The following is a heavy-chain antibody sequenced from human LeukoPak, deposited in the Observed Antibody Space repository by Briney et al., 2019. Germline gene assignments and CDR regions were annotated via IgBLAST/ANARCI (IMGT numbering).Heavy chain of an antibody. CDR1: GGSFSGYY. CDR2: INHSGSA. D-gene: IGHD4-17*01. V-gene: IGHV4-34*01. J-gene: IGHJ4*02. Sequence: PSETLSLTCAVHGGSFSGYYWSWIRQPPGKGLEWIGEINHSGSANYNPSLKSRVTISLDMSENQFSLKLTSVTAADTAVYYCARGQGTVTTHWGQGTLVTVSS. CDR3: ARGQGTVTTH.